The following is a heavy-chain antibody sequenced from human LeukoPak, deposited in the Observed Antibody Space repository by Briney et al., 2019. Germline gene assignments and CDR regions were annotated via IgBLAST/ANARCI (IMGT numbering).Heavy chain of an antibody. CDR1: GYTLTELP. D-gene: IGHD5-12*01. CDR2: FDPEDGET. V-gene: IGHV1-24*01. J-gene: IGHJ4*02. CDR3: ATAADIVATIPFDY. Sequence: GASVKVSCKVSGYTLTELPMHWVRQAPGKGLEWMGGFDPEDGETIYAQKFQGRVTMTEDTSTDTAYMELSSLRSEDTAVYYCATAADIVATIPFDYWGQGTLVTVSS.